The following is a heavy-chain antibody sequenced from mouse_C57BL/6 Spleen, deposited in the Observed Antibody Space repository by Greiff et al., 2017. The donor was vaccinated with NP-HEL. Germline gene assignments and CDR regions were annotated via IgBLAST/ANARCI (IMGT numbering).Heavy chain of an antibody. CDR1: GYTFTSYW. J-gene: IGHJ4*01. CDR2: INPSNGGT. D-gene: IGHD1-1*02. Sequence: QVHVKQPGTELVKPGASVKLSCKASGYTFTSYWMHWVKQRPGQGLEWIGNINPSNGGTNYNEKFKSKATLTVDKSSSTAYMQLSSLTSEDSAVYYCAREILSYYYAMDYWGQGTSVTVSS. CDR3: AREILSYYYAMDY. V-gene: IGHV1-53*01.